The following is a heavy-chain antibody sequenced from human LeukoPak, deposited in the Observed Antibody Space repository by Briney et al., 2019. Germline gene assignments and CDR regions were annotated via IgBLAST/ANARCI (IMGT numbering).Heavy chain of an antibody. CDR2: IIPIFGTA. CDR3: ARVGYYESSGYPLHH. Sequence: ASVKVSCKASGGTFSSYAISWVRQAPGQGLEWMGGIIPIFGTANYAQKFQGRVTITTDESTSTAYMELSSLRSEDTAVYYCARVGYYESSGYPLHHWGQGTLVTVSS. CDR1: GGTFSSYA. J-gene: IGHJ1*01. V-gene: IGHV1-69*05. D-gene: IGHD3-22*01.